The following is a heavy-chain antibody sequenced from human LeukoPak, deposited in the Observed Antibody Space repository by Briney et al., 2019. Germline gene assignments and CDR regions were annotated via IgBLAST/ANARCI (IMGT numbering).Heavy chain of an antibody. D-gene: IGHD3-10*01. CDR3: AREEYGFGLGALDV. CDR2: ISIDGKTQ. Sequence: PGGSLRLSCVGSGFSVDNYAVNWVRQAPGKGLEWVAVISIDGKTQYYADSVKGRFTISRDDSKNTLYLEMDSLRDEDTALFYCAREEYGFGLGALDVWGQGTTVTVS. CDR1: GFSVDNYA. V-gene: IGHV3-30*04. J-gene: IGHJ6*02.